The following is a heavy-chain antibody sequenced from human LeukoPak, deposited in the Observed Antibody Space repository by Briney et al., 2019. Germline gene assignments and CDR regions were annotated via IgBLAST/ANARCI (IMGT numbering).Heavy chain of an antibody. V-gene: IGHV4-4*02. CDR2: INHSGST. CDR1: GGSISNSNW. J-gene: IGHJ6*03. D-gene: IGHD3-22*01. Sequence: SETLSLTCTVSGGSISNSNWWSWVRQPPGKGLEWIGEINHSGSTNYNPSLKSRVTISVDTSKNQFSLKLSSVTAADTAVYYCARLYYDSDMDVWGKGTTVTISS. CDR3: ARLYYDSDMDV.